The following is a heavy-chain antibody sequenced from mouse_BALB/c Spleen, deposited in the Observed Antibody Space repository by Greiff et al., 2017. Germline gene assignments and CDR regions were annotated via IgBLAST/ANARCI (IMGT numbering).Heavy chain of an antibody. Sequence: QVQLQQSGPGLVAPSQSLSITCTVSGFSLTGYGVNWVRQPPGKGLEWLGMIWGDGSTDYNSALKSRLSISKDNSKSQVFLKMNSLQTDDTARYYCARDPNYYGSRGAMDYWGQGTSVTVSS. V-gene: IGHV2-6-7*01. CDR3: ARDPNYYGSRGAMDY. CDR1: GFSLTGYG. J-gene: IGHJ4*01. D-gene: IGHD1-1*01. CDR2: IWGDGST.